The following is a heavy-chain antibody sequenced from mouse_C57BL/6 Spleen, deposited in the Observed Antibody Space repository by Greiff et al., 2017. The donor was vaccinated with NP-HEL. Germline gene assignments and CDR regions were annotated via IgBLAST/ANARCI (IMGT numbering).Heavy chain of an antibody. CDR3: ARRYYGSSYYAMDY. CDR2: ISSGSSTI. CDR1: GFTFSDYG. J-gene: IGHJ4*01. Sequence: VESGGGLVKPGGSLKLSCAASGFTFSDYGMHWVRQAPEKGLEWVAYISSGSSTIYYADTVKGRFTISRDNAKNTLFLQMTSLRSEDTAMYYCARRYYGSSYYAMDYWGQGTSVTVSS. V-gene: IGHV5-17*01. D-gene: IGHD1-1*01.